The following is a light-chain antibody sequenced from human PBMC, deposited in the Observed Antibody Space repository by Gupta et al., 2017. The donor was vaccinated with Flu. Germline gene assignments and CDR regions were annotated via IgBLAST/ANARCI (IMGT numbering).Light chain of an antibody. CDR2: DAS. V-gene: IGKV3-11*01. Sequence: EIVLTQSPATLSLSPGERATLSFRASQSVSSYLAWYQQKPGQAPRLLIYDASNRATGIPARFSGSGSGTDFTLKISSLEPEDFAVYYCQQRRNWPFTFGQGTKVEIK. CDR3: QQRRNWPFT. CDR1: QSVSSY. J-gene: IGKJ2*01.